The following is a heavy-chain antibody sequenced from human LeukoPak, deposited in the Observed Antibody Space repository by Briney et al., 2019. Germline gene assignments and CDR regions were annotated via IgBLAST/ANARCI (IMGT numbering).Heavy chain of an antibody. J-gene: IGHJ3*02. D-gene: IGHD1-1*01. V-gene: IGHV3-7*01. CDR1: GFTFSSYW. CDR3: AKGKYNWNVRLDAFDI. CDR2: IKQDGSEK. Sequence: GGSLRLSCAASGFTFSSYWMSWVHQAPGKGLEWVANIKQDGSEKYYVDSVKGRFTISRDNAKNSLYLQMNSLRAEDTAVYYCAKGKYNWNVRLDAFDIWGQGTMVTVSS.